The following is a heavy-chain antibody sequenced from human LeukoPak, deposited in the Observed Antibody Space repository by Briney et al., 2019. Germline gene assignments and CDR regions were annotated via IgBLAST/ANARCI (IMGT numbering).Heavy chain of an antibody. Sequence: GASVTVSCKASGYTFTSYYMHWVRQAPGQGLEWMGIINPSGGSTSYAQKFQGRVTMTRDMSTSTVYMELSSLRSEDTAVYYCASGVGATTFDYWDQGTLVTVSS. CDR3: ASGVGATTFDY. J-gene: IGHJ4*02. CDR2: INPSGGST. CDR1: GYTFTSYY. V-gene: IGHV1-46*01. D-gene: IGHD1-26*01.